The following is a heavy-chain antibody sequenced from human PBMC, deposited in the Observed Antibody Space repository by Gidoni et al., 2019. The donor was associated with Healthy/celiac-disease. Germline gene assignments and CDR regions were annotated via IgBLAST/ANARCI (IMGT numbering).Heavy chain of an antibody. Sequence: QLLLQASGPGLAKPSATLALTCTVAGCSISRSSHYWGWFRQPPGKGLEWIGTIHNSGGTHYNPALKSGVTISVESSKTQVSLKLSSLTAADTAVYYGAGGLIGGPIRGCFDPWGQGTLVAVSS. V-gene: IGHV4-39*07. CDR3: AGGLIGGPIRGCFDP. J-gene: IGHJ5*02. D-gene: IGHD3-16*01. CDR1: GCSISRSSHY. CDR2: IHNSGGT.